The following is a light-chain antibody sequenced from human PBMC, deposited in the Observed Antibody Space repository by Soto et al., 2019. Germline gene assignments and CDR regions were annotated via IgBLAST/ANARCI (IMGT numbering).Light chain of an antibody. Sequence: EIVMTQSPATLSVSPGERATLSCRASQSVSSNLAWYQQKPGQAPRLLIYGASTRPTGIPGRFSGSGSGTEFTLTSSRLQSEYFAFYYCKQYNNWRTFGQGTKVEIK. CDR3: KQYNNWRT. CDR2: GAS. CDR1: QSVSSN. V-gene: IGKV3-15*01. J-gene: IGKJ1*01.